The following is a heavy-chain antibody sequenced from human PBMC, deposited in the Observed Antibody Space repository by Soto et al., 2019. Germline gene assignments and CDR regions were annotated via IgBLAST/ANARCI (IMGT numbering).Heavy chain of an antibody. CDR3: AREKVVRNDY. J-gene: IGHJ4*02. CDR2: MNPNRGNT. V-gene: IGHV1-8*01. D-gene: IGHD2-15*01. Sequence: QVQLVQSGAEVKKPGASVKVSCKASGYTFTSYDINWVRQGTGQGLEWMGWMNPNRGNTGYAQKFQGRVAMTRNTSINTDYRELSSLRYEDTAVYYCAREKVVRNDYWGQGPVVTVSS. CDR1: GYTFTSYD.